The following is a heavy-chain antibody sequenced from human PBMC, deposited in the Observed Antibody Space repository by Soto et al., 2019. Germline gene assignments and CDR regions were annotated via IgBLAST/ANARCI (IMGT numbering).Heavy chain of an antibody. CDR1: GGSISSGGYY. CDR2: IYYSGST. V-gene: IGHV4-31*03. Sequence: QVQLQESGPGLVKPSQTLSLTCTVSGGSISSGGYYWSWIRQHPGKGLEWIGYIYYSGSTYYNPSLKSRVTISVDTSKNQCSLKLSSVTAADTAVYYCARARLVAATLDAFDIWGQGTMVTVSS. D-gene: IGHD2-15*01. J-gene: IGHJ3*02. CDR3: ARARLVAATLDAFDI.